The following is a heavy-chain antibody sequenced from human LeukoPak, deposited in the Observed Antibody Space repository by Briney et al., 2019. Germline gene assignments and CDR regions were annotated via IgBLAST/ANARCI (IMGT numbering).Heavy chain of an antibody. CDR1: GYTFTGYY. Sequence: GASVKVSCKASGYTFTGYYMHWVRQAPGQGLEWMGWINPNSGGTNYAQKFQGRVTMTRDTSISTAYMELSRLRSDDTAVYYCARNPPFCGGDCYTFDYGGKGPRVTVSS. J-gene: IGHJ4*02. CDR3: ARNPPFCGGDCYTFDY. CDR2: INPNSGGT. D-gene: IGHD2-21*02. V-gene: IGHV1-2*02.